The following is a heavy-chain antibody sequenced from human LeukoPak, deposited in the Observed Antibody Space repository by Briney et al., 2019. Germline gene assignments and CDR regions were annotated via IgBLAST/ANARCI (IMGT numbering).Heavy chain of an antibody. Sequence: PSETLSPTCAVSGYAISSSNRWGWIRQAPGKGLEWIGYIHYTGSTYYNPSLKSRATMAVDMSKNQFSLKLSSVTAVDTAVYYCARNELGSGKYDPWGQGILVTVSS. CDR1: GYAISSSNR. CDR2: IHYTGST. J-gene: IGHJ5*02. D-gene: IGHD3-10*01. CDR3: ARNELGSGKYDP. V-gene: IGHV4-28*01.